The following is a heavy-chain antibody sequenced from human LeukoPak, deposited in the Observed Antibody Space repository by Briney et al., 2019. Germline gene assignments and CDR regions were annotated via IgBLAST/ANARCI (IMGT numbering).Heavy chain of an antibody. V-gene: IGHV3-23*01. Sequence: QSGGSLRLSCAASGFTFSGYAMSWVRQAPGKGLEWVSAISGSGGSTYYADSVKGRFTISRDNSKNTLYLQMNSLRAEDTAVYYCAKGADYGDYVVYYFDYWGQGTLVTVSS. CDR1: GFTFSGYA. D-gene: IGHD4-17*01. CDR3: AKGADYGDYVVYYFDY. CDR2: ISGSGGST. J-gene: IGHJ4*02.